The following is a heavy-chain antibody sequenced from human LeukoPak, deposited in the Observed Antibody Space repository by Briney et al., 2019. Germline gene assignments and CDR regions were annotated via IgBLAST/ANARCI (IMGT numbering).Heavy chain of an antibody. Sequence: PGGSLRLSCAASGFTFSDYYMSWIRQAPGKGLEWVSIISDSGGYTYYADSVKGRFTVSRDNSKNTLYLQMNSLRAEDTAVYYCAKALKRIYYYGMDVWGQGTTVTVSS. CDR3: AKALKRIYYYGMDV. J-gene: IGHJ6*02. CDR2: ISDSGGYT. D-gene: IGHD2-15*01. V-gene: IGHV3-23*01. CDR1: GFTFSDYY.